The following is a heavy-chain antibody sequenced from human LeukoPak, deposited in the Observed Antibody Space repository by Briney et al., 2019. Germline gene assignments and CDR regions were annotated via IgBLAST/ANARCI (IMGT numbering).Heavy chain of an antibody. J-gene: IGHJ4*02. CDR2: IFWDDDK. CDR1: GFSLSTSGVG. D-gene: IGHD6-19*01. CDR3: AHTPAYTSGRSLDY. V-gene: IGHV2-5*02. Sequence: SGPTLVKPTQTLTLTCTFSGFSLSTSGVGVGWIRQPPGKALECLALIFWDDDKRYSPSLKSRLNITKDTSKNQVVLTMTNMDPVDTATYFCAHTPAYTSGRSLDYWGQGTLVTVSS.